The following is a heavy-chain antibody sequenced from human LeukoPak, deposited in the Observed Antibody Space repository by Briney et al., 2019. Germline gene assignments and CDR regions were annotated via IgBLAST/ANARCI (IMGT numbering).Heavy chain of an antibody. CDR3: ARRAAAYIGY. V-gene: IGHV4-59*12. J-gene: IGHJ4*02. Sequence: SETLSLTCTVSGGSISNKYWSWIRQPPGKGLEWIGYIYYSGSTNYNPSLKSRVTISVDTSKNQFSLKLSSVTAADTAVYYCARRAAAYIGYWGQGTLVTVSS. CDR2: IYYSGST. D-gene: IGHD6-13*01. CDR1: GGSISNKY.